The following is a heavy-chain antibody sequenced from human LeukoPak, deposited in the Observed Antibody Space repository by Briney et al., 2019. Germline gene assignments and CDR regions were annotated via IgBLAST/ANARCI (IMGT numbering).Heavy chain of an antibody. CDR1: GGSISSYY. V-gene: IGHV4-59*01. J-gene: IGHJ4*02. CDR2: IYYSGST. D-gene: IGHD6-19*01. Sequence: SETLSLTCIVSGGSISSYYWSWIRQPPGKELEWIGYIYYSGSTNYNPSLKSRVTISVDTSKNQFSLKLSSVTAADTAVYYCVRASTSSSGYLRYYFDYWGQGTLVTVSS. CDR3: VRASTSSSGYLRYYFDY.